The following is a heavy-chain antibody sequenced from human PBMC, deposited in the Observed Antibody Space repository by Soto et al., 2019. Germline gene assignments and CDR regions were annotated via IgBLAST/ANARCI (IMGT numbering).Heavy chain of an antibody. J-gene: IGHJ4*02. D-gene: IGHD3-22*01. CDR2: IYYSGST. V-gene: IGHV4-59*01. Sequence: QVQLQESGPGLVKPSETLSLTCTVSGGSISSYYRSWIRQPPGKGLEWIGYIYYSGSTNYNPSLKSRVTISVDTSKNQFSLKLSSVTAADTAVYYCARSGYYSPFDYWGQGTLVTVSS. CDR3: ARSGYYSPFDY. CDR1: GGSISSYY.